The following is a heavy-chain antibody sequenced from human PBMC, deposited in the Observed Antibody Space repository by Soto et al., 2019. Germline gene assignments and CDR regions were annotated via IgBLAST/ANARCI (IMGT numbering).Heavy chain of an antibody. CDR2: IYYSGST. J-gene: IGHJ6*02. D-gene: IGHD3-10*01. Sequence: SETLSLTCTVFGGSISSYYWSWIRQPPGKGLEWIGYIYYSGSTNYNPSLKSRVTISVDTSKNQFSLKLSSVTAADTAVYYCARARRGYYYYYGMDVWGQGTTVTVSS. V-gene: IGHV4-59*01. CDR1: GGSISSYY. CDR3: ARARRGYYYYYGMDV.